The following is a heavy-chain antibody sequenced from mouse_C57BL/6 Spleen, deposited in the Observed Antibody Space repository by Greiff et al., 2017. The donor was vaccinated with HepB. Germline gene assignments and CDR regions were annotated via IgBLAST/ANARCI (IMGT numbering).Heavy chain of an antibody. CDR1: GFTFSDYG. Sequence: EVQLVESGGGLVKPGGSLKLSCAASGFTFSDYGMHWVRQAPEKGLEWVAYISSGSSTIYYADTVKGRFTISRDNAKNTLFLQMTSLRSEDTAMYYCARNHYDYDWFAYWGQGTLVTVSA. CDR2: ISSGSSTI. D-gene: IGHD2-4*01. CDR3: ARNHYDYDWFAY. V-gene: IGHV5-17*01. J-gene: IGHJ3*01.